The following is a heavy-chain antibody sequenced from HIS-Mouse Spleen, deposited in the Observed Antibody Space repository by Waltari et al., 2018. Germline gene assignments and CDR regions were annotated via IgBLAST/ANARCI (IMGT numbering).Heavy chain of an antibody. CDR3: ARRYSSSWFDY. D-gene: IGHD6-13*01. CDR2: IYPGDSDT. CDR1: GYSFTSYW. J-gene: IGHJ3*01. Sequence: EVQLVQSGAEVKKPGESRKISCKGYGYSFTSYWIGWGRRMPGKGLGWMGIIYPGDSDTRYSPSFQGQVTISADKSISTAYLQWSSLKASDTAMYYCARRYSSSWFDYWGQGTMVTVSS. V-gene: IGHV5-51*03.